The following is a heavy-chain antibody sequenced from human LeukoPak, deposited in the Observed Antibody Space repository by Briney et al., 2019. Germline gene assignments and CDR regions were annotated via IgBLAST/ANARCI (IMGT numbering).Heavy chain of an antibody. CDR1: GFTFGPYT. J-gene: IGHJ4*02. D-gene: IGHD2-2*01. V-gene: IGHV3-74*01. Sequence: GGSLRLSCAASGFTFGPYTMNWVRQAPGKGLVWVSRINSDGSSTSYADSVKGRFTISRDNAKNTLYLQMNSLRAEDTAVYYCAREIRSSSVNWGQGTLVTVSS. CDR2: INSDGSST. CDR3: AREIRSSSVN.